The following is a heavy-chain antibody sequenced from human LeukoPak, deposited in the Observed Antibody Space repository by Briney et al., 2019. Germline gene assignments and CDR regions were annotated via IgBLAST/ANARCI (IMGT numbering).Heavy chain of an antibody. Sequence: GGSLRLSWAASGFTFNNHAMNWVRQAPGKGLEWVSATSGSGDTTYYAHSVQGRFTISRDNSKNMVFLQMNSLRVDDTAVYDCAKAADWLATDYIDYWGQGTLVTVSS. CDR1: GFTFNNHA. V-gene: IGHV3-23*01. J-gene: IGHJ4*02. D-gene: IGHD3-9*01. CDR2: TSGSGDTT. CDR3: AKAADWLATDYIDY.